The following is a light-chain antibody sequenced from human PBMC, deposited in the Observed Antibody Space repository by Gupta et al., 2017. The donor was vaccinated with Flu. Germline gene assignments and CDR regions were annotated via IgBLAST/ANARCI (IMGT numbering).Light chain of an antibody. V-gene: IGKV1-39*01. CDR2: AAS. CDR1: QSMSSH. Sequence: EGKVTNTCRARQSMSSHLDWYQQKAGSAPKLLIYAASSLESGVPSRFRGSGSGTDFTLTISSLQPEDFGSYFCQQCYSNPWTFGQGTKVEIK. CDR3: QQCYSNPWT. J-gene: IGKJ1*01.